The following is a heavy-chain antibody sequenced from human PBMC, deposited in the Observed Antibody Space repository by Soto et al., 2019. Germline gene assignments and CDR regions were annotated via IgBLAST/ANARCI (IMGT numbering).Heavy chain of an antibody. CDR2: IYYTGST. Sequence: QVQLQESGPGLVKPSQTLSLTCTVSGGSISSGNFYWTWIRQHPGKGLEWIGYIYYTGSTYYNPSLKSRVTISVDTSKNQFSLNLNSVTAADSAVYYCARDASGFEYFQHWGQGTLVTVSS. D-gene: IGHD3-10*01. CDR1: GGSISSGNFY. J-gene: IGHJ1*01. V-gene: IGHV4-31*03. CDR3: ARDASGFEYFQH.